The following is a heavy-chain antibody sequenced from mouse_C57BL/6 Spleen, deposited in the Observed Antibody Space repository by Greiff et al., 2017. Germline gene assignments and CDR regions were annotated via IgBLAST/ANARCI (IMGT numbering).Heavy chain of an antibody. CDR2: ISSGGSYT. J-gene: IGHJ1*03. CDR1: GFTFSSYG. CDR3: EREEGDYYSSSFYWYFDV. Sequence: EVKLMESGGDLVKPGGSLKLSCAASGFTFSSYGMSWVRQTPDKRLEWVATISSGGSYTYYPDSVKGRFTISRANAKNTLYLQMSSLKSEDTSMYYCEREEGDYYSSSFYWYFDVWGTGTTVTVSS. D-gene: IGHD1-1*01. V-gene: IGHV5-6*01.